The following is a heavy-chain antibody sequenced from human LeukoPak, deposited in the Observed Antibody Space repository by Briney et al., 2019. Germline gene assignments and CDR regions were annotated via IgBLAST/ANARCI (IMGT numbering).Heavy chain of an antibody. CDR2: IYYNGAT. CDR3: ARHSDSGTYRQYGFDT. D-gene: IGHD3-22*01. Sequence: PSETLSLTCTVSGGSIRSTSHYWGWVRQPPGKGLEWIGSIYYNGATYYNPSFKSRVTISVETSKNQVSLKLSSVTAADTAVYYCARHSDSGTYRQYGFDTWGQGTMVTVSS. J-gene: IGHJ3*02. V-gene: IGHV4-39*01. CDR1: GGSIRSTSHY.